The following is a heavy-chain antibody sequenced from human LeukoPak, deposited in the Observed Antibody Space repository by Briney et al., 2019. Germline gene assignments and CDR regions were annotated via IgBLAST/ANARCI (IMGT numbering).Heavy chain of an antibody. V-gene: IGHV4-39*01. D-gene: IGHD2-15*01. J-gene: IGHJ4*02. CDR1: SGSISSSSYY. Sequence: PSETLSLTCTVSSGSISSSSYYWGWIRQPPGKGLEWIGGIYYSGSTYYNPSLKSRVTVSVDTSKNQFSLKLSSVTAADTAVYYCARRYCSGGSCYYFDYWGQGTLVTVSA. CDR2: IYYSGST. CDR3: ARRYCSGGSCYYFDY.